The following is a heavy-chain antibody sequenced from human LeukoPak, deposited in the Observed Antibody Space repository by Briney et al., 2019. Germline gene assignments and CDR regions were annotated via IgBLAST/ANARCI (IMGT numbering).Heavy chain of an antibody. V-gene: IGHV4-59*01. J-gene: IGHJ4*02. CDR2: IYYSGST. CDR3: ARSLDGYCSSTSCTMFDY. D-gene: IGHD2-2*03. Sequence: SQTLSLTCTVSGGSISSYYWSWIRQPPGKGLEWIGYIYYSGSTNYNPSLKSRVTISVDTSKNQFSLKLSSVTAADTAVYYCARSLDGYCSSTSCTMFDYWGQGTLVTVSS. CDR1: GGSISSYY.